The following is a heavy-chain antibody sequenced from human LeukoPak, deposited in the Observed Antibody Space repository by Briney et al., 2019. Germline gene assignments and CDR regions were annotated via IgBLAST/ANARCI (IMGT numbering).Heavy chain of an antibody. Sequence: SETLSLTCTVSGGSISSYYWSWIRQPPGKGLEWIGYIYYSGSTNYNPSLKSRVTISVDTPKNQFSLKLSSVTAADTAVYYCARLQQLEHFDYWCQGTLVTVSS. V-gene: IGHV4-59*08. CDR3: ARLQQLEHFDY. J-gene: IGHJ4*02. CDR1: GGSISSYY. CDR2: IYYSGST. D-gene: IGHD6-13*01.